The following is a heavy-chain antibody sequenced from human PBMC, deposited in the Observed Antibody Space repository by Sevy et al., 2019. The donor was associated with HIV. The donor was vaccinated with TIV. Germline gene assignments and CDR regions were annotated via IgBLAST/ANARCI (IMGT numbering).Heavy chain of an antibody. J-gene: IGHJ4*02. CDR1: GFSLETYW. CDR2: IKEDDTVK. CDR3: VRAIQSEGSF. Sequence: GGSLRLSCAASGFSLETYWFNWVRQAPGKPLEWVANIKEDDTVKYYVDSVKGRFAIFRDNGRNLVFLVMNILRVEDTALYYCVRAIQSEGSFWGQGTLVTVSS. V-gene: IGHV3-7*04. D-gene: IGHD5-18*01.